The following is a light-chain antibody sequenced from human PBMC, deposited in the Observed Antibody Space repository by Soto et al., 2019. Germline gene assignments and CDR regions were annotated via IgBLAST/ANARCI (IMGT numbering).Light chain of an antibody. V-gene: IGKV1-33*01. J-gene: IGKJ3*01. CDR3: QQYDNLPFT. Sequence: DIQMTQSPSSLSASVGDRVTITCQASQDISNYLNWYQQKPGKAPKLLIYDASNLKPRVASMFSASGSWTDFPFTISSLQPEDIATYYCQQYDNLPFTFGPGTKVDIK. CDR1: QDISNY. CDR2: DAS.